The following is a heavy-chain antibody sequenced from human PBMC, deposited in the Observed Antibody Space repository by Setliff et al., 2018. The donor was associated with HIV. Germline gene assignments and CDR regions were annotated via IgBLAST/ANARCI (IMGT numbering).Heavy chain of an antibody. Sequence: GASVKVSCKTSGYTFISYGINWVRQAPGQGLEWMGWISPETGNTNYAQKFQGRVSMTTDTSTSTVYMELTNLRSEDTAVYYCARCGAGEWHLYMDVWGKGTAVTVSS. CDR1: GYTFISYG. D-gene: IGHD3-16*01. J-gene: IGHJ6*03. CDR3: ARCGAGEWHLYMDV. V-gene: IGHV1-18*01. CDR2: ISPETGNT.